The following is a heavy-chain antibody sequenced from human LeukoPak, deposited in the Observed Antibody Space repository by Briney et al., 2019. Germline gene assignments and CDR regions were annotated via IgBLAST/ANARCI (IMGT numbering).Heavy chain of an antibody. J-gene: IGHJ4*02. D-gene: IGHD2-21*01. Sequence: PGGSLRLSCAASGFTFSSDSMTWVRQDPEKGLEWVSTISNSGVSTFYADSVKGRFTIARDNSKNTLYLHMNSLSAEDTAVYYCAKYSFSRWWGQGTLVTVSS. CDR3: AKYSFSRW. CDR1: GFTFSSDS. V-gene: IGHV3-23*01. CDR2: ISNSGVST.